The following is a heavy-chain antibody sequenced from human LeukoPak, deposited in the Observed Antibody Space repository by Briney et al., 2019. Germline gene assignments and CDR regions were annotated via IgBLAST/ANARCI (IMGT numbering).Heavy chain of an antibody. V-gene: IGHV3-74*01. Sequence: GGSLRLSCAASGFTFSSYWMHWVRQAPGKGLVWVSRINSDGSSTSYADSVKGRFTISRDNAKNTLYLQMNSLRAEDTAVYYCAREGNYYDSSGYPYFDYWGQGTLVTVSS. CDR3: AREGNYYDSSGYPYFDY. CDR2: INSDGSST. J-gene: IGHJ4*02. CDR1: GFTFSSYW. D-gene: IGHD3-22*01.